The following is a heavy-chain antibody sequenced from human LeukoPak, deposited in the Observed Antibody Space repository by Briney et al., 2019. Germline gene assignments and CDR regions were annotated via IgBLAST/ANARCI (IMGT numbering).Heavy chain of an antibody. J-gene: IGHJ4*02. CDR2: IYYSGST. CDR3: ARSLWFGELNYFDY. D-gene: IGHD3-10*01. Sequence: SETLSLTCTVSGYSISSGYYWGWIRQPPGKGLEWIGSIYYSGSTYYNPSLKSRVTISVDTSKNQFSLKLSSVTAADTAVYYCARSLWFGELNYFDYWGQGTLVTVSS. V-gene: IGHV4-38-2*02. CDR1: GYSISSGYY.